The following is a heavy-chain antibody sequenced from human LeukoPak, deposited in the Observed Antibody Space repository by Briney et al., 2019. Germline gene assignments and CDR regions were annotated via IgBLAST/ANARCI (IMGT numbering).Heavy chain of an antibody. Sequence: PSETLSLTCAVSGGSISSGGYSWSWIRQPPGKGLEWIGYIYHSGSTYYNPSLKSRVTISVDRSKNQFSLKLSSVTAADTAVYYCARDGGPYARDAFDIWGQGTMVTVSS. CDR3: ARDGGPYARDAFDI. J-gene: IGHJ3*02. V-gene: IGHV4-30-2*01. CDR2: IYHSGST. CDR1: GGSISSGGYS. D-gene: IGHD3-16*01.